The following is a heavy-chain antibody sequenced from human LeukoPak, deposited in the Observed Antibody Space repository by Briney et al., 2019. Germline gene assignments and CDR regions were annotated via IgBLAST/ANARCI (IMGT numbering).Heavy chain of an antibody. D-gene: IGHD2-2*01. J-gene: IGHJ5*02. CDR3: TKCSGEGTSCLYNYFDP. CDR2: ISGSGGAI. Sequence: GGSLRLSCAASGFTFSGFAMSWVRQAPGKGLQWVSAISGSGGAIYYTDSVKGRFTISRDNSNNTLYLQMNSLRAEDTAVYYCTKCSGEGTSCLYNYFDPWGPGTMVTVSS. CDR1: GFTFSGFA. V-gene: IGHV3-23*01.